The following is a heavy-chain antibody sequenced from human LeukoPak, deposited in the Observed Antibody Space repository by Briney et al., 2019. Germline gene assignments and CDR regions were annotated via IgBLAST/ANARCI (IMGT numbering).Heavy chain of an antibody. J-gene: IGHJ4*02. CDR2: IYPGDSDT. D-gene: IGHD5-18*01. CDR1: GYSFTSYW. Sequence: GESLKISCKGSGYSFTSYWIGWVRQMPGKGLEWMGIIYPGDSDTRYSPSFQGQVTISADRSISTAYLQWSSLKASDTAMYYCARLRDTAMVMGREYYFGYWGQGTLVTVSS. V-gene: IGHV5-51*01. CDR3: ARLRDTAMVMGREYYFGY.